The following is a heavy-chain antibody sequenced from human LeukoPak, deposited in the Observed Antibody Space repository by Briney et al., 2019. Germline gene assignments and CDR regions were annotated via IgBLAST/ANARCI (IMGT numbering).Heavy chain of an antibody. D-gene: IGHD2-8*01. CDR1: GFTFSGSA. V-gene: IGHV3-73*01. CDR3: TREWRAPAFRDYYYYYMDV. Sequence: GGSLRLSCAASGFTFSGSAMHWVRQASGKGLEWVGRIRSKANSYATAYAASVKGRFTISRDDSKNTAYLQMNSLKTEDTAVYYCTREWRAPAFRDYYYYYMDVWGKGTTVTVSS. CDR2: IRSKANSYAT. J-gene: IGHJ6*03.